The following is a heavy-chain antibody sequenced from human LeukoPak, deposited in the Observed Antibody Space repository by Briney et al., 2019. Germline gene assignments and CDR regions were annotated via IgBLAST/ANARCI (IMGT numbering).Heavy chain of an antibody. V-gene: IGHV3-21*01. J-gene: IGHJ4*02. CDR1: GFTFSSYS. Sequence: GGSLRLSCAASGFTFSSYSMNWVREAPGKGLEWVSSISSSSSYIYYADSVKGRFTISRDNAKNSLYLQMNSLRAEDTAVCYCARVPYCSSTSCYFDYWGQGTLVTVSS. CDR3: ARVPYCSSTSCYFDY. CDR2: ISSSSSYI. D-gene: IGHD2-2*01.